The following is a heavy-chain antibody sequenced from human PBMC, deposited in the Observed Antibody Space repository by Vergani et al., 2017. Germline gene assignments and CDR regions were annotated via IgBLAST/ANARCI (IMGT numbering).Heavy chain of an antibody. J-gene: IGHJ6*03. D-gene: IGHD2-2*01. CDR2: IYYSVST. CDR1: GGPISSYY. V-gene: IGHV4-59*01. CDR3: ARPVRGYYYMDV. Sequence: QVQLQESGPGLVKPSETLSLTCTVSGGPISSYYWSWIRQPPGKGLEWIGYIYYSVSTNYNPSLKSRVTISVDTSKNQFSLKLSSVTAADTAVYYCARPVRGYYYMDVWGKGTTVTVSS.